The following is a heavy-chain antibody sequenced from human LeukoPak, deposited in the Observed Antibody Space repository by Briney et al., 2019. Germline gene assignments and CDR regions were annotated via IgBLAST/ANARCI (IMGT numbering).Heavy chain of an antibody. CDR3: AKDMGSSGWYYFDY. CDR2: ISWNSGSI. Sequence: PGRSLRLSCAASGFTFDDYVMHWVRQAPGKGLEWVSGISWNSGSIGYADSVKGRFTISRDNAKNSLYLQMNSLRAEDTALYYCAKDMGSSGWYYFDYWGQGTLVTVSS. V-gene: IGHV3-9*01. CDR1: GFTFDDYV. D-gene: IGHD6-19*01. J-gene: IGHJ4*02.